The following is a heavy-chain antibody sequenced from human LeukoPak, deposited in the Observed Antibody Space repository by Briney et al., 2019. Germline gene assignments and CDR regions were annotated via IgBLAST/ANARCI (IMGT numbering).Heavy chain of an antibody. V-gene: IGHV3-30-3*01. CDR3: ARDYWWNYDY. J-gene: IGHJ4*02. CDR1: GLTFSDYA. CDR2: ISKDGSDK. D-gene: IGHD1-7*01. Sequence: GGSLRLSCAASGLTFSDYAMHWVRQAPGKGLEWVAVISKDGSDKYYPGSVRGRFTIPRDNSKNTIYLQMDSLRAEDTAIYYCARDYWWNYDYWGQGTLVTVSS.